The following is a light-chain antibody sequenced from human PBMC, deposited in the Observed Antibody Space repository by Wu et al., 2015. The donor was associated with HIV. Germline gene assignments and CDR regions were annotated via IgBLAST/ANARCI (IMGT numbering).Light chain of an antibody. CDR2: KAS. J-gene: IGKJ2*01. Sequence: GDRVPSLAASQSIVGGWPGISRNQGKPLNYLIYKASSLESGVPSRFSGSGSGTEFTLTISSLQPDDSATYYCQQYNSYRTFGQGTKLEIK. CDR1: QSIVGG. CDR3: QQYNSYRT. V-gene: IGKV1-5*03.